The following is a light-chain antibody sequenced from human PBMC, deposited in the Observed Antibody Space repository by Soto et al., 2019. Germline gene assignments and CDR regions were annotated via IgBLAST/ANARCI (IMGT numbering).Light chain of an antibody. CDR3: QQYASAPPIT. CDR1: QRVSGNY. J-gene: IGKJ5*01. CDR2: GAS. V-gene: IGKV3-20*01. Sequence: EIVLTQSPGTLCLSPGERATLSCRASQRVSGNYLAWYQQRPGQAPRLLIYGASSRATGIPDRFSGSGSGTDFTLNISRLEPEDFVVYYCQQYASAPPITFGQGTRLENK.